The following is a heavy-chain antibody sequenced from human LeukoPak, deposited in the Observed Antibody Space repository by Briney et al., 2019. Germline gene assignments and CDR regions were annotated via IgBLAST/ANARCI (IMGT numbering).Heavy chain of an antibody. D-gene: IGHD2/OR15-2a*01. CDR3: ARAGNTRFDY. Sequence: GGSLRLSCAASGFTVSSNYMTWVRQAPGKGLEWVSVIYSGGSTYCADSVKGRFTISRDNSRNTLYLQMNSLRAEDTAVYYCARAGNTRFDYWGQGTLVTVSS. V-gene: IGHV3-53*01. CDR1: GFTVSSNY. J-gene: IGHJ4*02. CDR2: IYSGGST.